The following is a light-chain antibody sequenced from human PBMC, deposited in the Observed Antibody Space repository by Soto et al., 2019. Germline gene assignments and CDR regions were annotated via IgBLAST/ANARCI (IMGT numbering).Light chain of an antibody. J-gene: IGLJ7*01. CDR3: QVWDSSGDPV. Sequence: SYELTQPPSVSVAPGETASITCGGNNIGSYSVHWYQQKPGQAPVMVIYYNSDRPSEIPERFSGSNSGNTATLTISRVEAGDEADYYCQVWDSSGDPVFGGGTQL. CDR1: NIGSYS. V-gene: IGLV3-21*01. CDR2: YNS.